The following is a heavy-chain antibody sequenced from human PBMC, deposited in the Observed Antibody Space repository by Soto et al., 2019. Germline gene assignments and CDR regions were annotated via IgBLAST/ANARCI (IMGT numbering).Heavy chain of an antibody. J-gene: IGHJ6*02. V-gene: IGHV1-2*04. Sequence: ASVKVSCKASGYTFTGYYMHWVRQAPGQGLEWMGWINPNSGGTNYAQKFQGWVAMTRDTSISTAYMELSRLRSDDTAVYYCARDLAITMVWGDPSARPYGMDVWGQGNTVTVSS. CDR1: GYTFTGYY. CDR2: INPNSGGT. D-gene: IGHD3-10*01. CDR3: ARDLAITMVWGDPSARPYGMDV.